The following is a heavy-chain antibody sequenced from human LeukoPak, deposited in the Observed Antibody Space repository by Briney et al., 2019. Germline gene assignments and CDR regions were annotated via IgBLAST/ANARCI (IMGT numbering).Heavy chain of an antibody. CDR1: GFTFSSYW. CDR2: VRSDGGIK. CDR3: AKDLPAAYFDY. D-gene: IGHD2-2*01. V-gene: IGHV3-30*02. Sequence: QSWGSLRLSCAASGFTFSSYWMSWVRQAPGKGLEWVAFVRSDGGIKYYADSVKGRFTISRDNSRTTVYLQMNSLRAEDTAVYHCAKDLPAAYFDYWGQGTLVTVSS. J-gene: IGHJ4*02.